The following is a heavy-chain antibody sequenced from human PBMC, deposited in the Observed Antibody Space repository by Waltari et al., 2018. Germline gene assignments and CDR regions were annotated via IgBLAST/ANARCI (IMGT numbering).Heavy chain of an antibody. CDR3: ARWSWSYGGGNQWFDP. CDR1: GGSISSSSYY. J-gene: IGHJ5*02. Sequence: QLQLQESGPGLVKPSETLSLTCTVSGGSISSSSYYWGWIRQPPGKGLEWIGSIYYSGSTYYNPALKSRVTISVDTSKNQFSLKLSSVTAADTAVYYCARWSWSYGGGNQWFDPWGQGTLVTVSS. D-gene: IGHD1-26*01. V-gene: IGHV4-39*01. CDR2: IYYSGST.